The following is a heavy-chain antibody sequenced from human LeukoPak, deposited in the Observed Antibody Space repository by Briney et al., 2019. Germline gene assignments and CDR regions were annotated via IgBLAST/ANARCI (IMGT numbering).Heavy chain of an antibody. Sequence: TGGSLRLSCAASGFTFSTCSMKWVRQAPGKALEWVSSISGSSYHIYYADSVKGRFTISRDNANNLLYPQMNSLRAEDTAVYYCASGTIVGARGADNWGQGTLVTVSS. D-gene: IGHD1-26*01. CDR2: ISGSSYHI. J-gene: IGHJ4*02. V-gene: IGHV3-21*01. CDR3: ASGTIVGARGADN. CDR1: GFTFSTCS.